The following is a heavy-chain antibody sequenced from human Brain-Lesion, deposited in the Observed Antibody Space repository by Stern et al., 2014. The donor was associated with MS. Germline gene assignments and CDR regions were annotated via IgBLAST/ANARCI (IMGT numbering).Heavy chain of an antibody. CDR1: GGTFSRYT. CDR3: TTSPYGLDA. Sequence: QVQLVQSGAELKKHGTSVTVSCKASGGTFSRYTVSWVRQAPGQGLEWRGKVIPILVVANYAPKFQGRVTITADKFTGTAYMEVTSLRSEDTAIYYCTTSPYGLDAWGQGTTVTVSS. CDR2: VIPILVVA. V-gene: IGHV1-69*02. J-gene: IGHJ6*02. D-gene: IGHD1-14*01.